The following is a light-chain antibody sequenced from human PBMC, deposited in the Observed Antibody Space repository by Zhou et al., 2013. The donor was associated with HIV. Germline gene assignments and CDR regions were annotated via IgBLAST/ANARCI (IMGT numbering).Light chain of an antibody. Sequence: DIQMTQSPSSLSASVGDRVTITCRASQSISSYLNWYQQKVGKAPKLLIYAASSLQSGVPSRFSGSGSGTDFTLTISSLQPEDFATYYCQQSYSTPPYTFGQGTKLEIK. V-gene: IGKV1-39*01. CDR2: AAS. CDR1: QSISSY. J-gene: IGKJ2*01. CDR3: QQSYSTPPYT.